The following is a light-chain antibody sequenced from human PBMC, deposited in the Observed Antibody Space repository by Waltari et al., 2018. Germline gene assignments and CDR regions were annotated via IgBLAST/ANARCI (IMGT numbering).Light chain of an antibody. V-gene: IGLV2-14*01. Sequence: QSALTQPASVSGSPGQSITISCTGTNSDGGFYNYVSWYQQHPGKAPNHLIYEVSLRPARVSNRFSGSKTGNAASLTISGLQAEDEADYYCNSYTGSSSWVFGGGTRLTVL. CDR1: NSDGGFYNY. CDR3: NSYTGSSSWV. CDR2: EVS. J-gene: IGLJ3*02.